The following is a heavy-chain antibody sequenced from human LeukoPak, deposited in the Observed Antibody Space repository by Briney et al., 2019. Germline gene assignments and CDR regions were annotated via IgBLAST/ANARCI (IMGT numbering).Heavy chain of an antibody. J-gene: IGHJ4*02. CDR1: GGSISSNSYY. Sequence: SETLSLTCTVSGGSISSNSYYWGWIRQPPGRGLEWIGEIYHSGSTNYNPSLKSRVTISVDTSKNQFSLKLSSVTAADTAVYYCARRASDYDIFDYWGQGTLVTVSS. CDR3: ARRASDYDIFDY. V-gene: IGHV4-39*01. CDR2: IYHSGST. D-gene: IGHD3-9*01.